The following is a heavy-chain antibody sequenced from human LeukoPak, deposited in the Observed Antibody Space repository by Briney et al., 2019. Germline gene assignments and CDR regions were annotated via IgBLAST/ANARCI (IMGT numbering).Heavy chain of an antibody. J-gene: IGHJ4*02. V-gene: IGHV3-21*01. CDR3: AKDPERFLEWLPHAPYYFDY. CDR2: INNVASHI. CDR1: GFTFSSSA. Sequence: GGSLRLSCAASGFTFSSSAMNWVRQAPGKGLEWVSSINNVASHIYYAHSVKGRFTISRDNAKNSLYLQMNSLSDEDTAVYYCAKDPERFLEWLPHAPYYFDYWGQGTLVTVSS. D-gene: IGHD3-3*01.